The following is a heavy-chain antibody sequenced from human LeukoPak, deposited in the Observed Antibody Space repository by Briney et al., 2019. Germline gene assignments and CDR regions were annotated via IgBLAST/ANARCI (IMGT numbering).Heavy chain of an antibody. CDR3: ASCSGYYYARTDYYGMDV. CDR2: IYSGGST. Sequence: GGSLRLSCAASGFTVSSNYMSWVRQAPGKGLEWVSVIYSGGSTYYADSVKGRFTISRDNSKNTLYLQMNSLRAEDTAVYYCASCSGYYYARTDYYGMDVWGQGTTVTVSS. J-gene: IGHJ6*02. D-gene: IGHD3-22*01. CDR1: GFTVSSNY. V-gene: IGHV3-53*01.